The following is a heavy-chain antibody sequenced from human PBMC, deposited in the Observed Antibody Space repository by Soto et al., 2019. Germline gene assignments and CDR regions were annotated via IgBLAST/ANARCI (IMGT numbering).Heavy chain of an antibody. Sequence: GGSLRLSCVASGFTFRSYAMSWVRQAPGKGLEWVSSITDTGGSTHYADSVKGRFIISRDYLKNTVFLEMNSLRPEDTATYYCAKARNPVTTYFDLWGRGTLVTVSS. D-gene: IGHD4-17*01. CDR2: ITDTGGST. V-gene: IGHV3-23*01. J-gene: IGHJ2*01. CDR3: AKARNPVTTYFDL. CDR1: GFTFRSYA.